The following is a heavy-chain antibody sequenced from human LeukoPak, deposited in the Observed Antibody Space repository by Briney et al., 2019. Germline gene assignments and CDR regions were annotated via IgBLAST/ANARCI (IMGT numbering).Heavy chain of an antibody. CDR2: ISSDGSRK. V-gene: IGHV3-30*03. CDR1: GFTFSSYG. J-gene: IGHJ4*02. Sequence: PGRSLRLSCAASGFTFSSYGMHWVRQAPGKGLEWVAIISSDGSRKYYAHSVEGRFTISRDNSKNTLYLQMDSLRAEDTAVYYCARDRAWNYFDSWGQGTLVTVSS. D-gene: IGHD3-3*01. CDR3: ARDRAWNYFDS.